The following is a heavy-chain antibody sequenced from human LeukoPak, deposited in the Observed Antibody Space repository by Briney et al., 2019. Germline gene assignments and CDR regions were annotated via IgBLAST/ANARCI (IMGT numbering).Heavy chain of an antibody. D-gene: IGHD5-12*01. CDR3: ARGDRGYSGQTTYYMDV. V-gene: IGHV4-34*01. J-gene: IGHJ6*03. CDR1: GGSFSGHY. Sequence: SETLSLTCAVYGGSFSGHYWSWIRQPPGKGLEWIGEINHSGSTNYNPSLKSRVTISVDTSKNQFSLKLSSVTAADTAVYYCARGDRGYSGQTTYYMDVWGKGTTVTVSS. CDR2: INHSGST.